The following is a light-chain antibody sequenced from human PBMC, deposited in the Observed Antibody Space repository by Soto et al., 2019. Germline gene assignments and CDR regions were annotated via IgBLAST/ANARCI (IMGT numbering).Light chain of an antibody. J-gene: IGKJ5*01. V-gene: IGKV1-39*01. CDR2: AAS. Sequence: DIQMTQSPSSLSASVGDRITITCRASENIARHLNWYQQKPGKAPNLLIYAASNLQNGVPLRFRGGESGTDFTLTISNLQPENFATYYCQQSYSTLSITFGQGTRLEIK. CDR1: ENIARH. CDR3: QQSYSTLSIT.